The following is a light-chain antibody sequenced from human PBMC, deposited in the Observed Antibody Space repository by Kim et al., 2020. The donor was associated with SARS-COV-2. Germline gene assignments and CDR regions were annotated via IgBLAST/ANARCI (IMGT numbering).Light chain of an antibody. Sequence: EIVLTQSPGTLSLSPGERATLSCRAIQTIQSKFLAWYQQKTGQPPRLLIYGASYRAAGVPDRFSGSGSETYFTLTITGLEPDDIAVYYCQQYGDSQYTFGQGTKVDIK. CDR1: QTIQSKF. CDR2: GAS. J-gene: IGKJ2*01. V-gene: IGKV3-20*01. CDR3: QQYGDSQYT.